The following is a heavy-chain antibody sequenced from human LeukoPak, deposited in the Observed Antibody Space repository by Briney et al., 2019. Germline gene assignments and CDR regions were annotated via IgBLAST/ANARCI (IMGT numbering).Heavy chain of an antibody. V-gene: IGHV3-74*01. CDR3: ARGAVAGNFDL. CDR1: GFTFSSYW. Sequence: PGGSLRLSCAASGFTFSSYWMHWVRQAPGKGLVWVSRINSDGSSTSYADSVKGRLTISRDNAKNTLYLQMNSLRAEDTAVYYCARGAVAGNFDLWGRGTLVTVSS. D-gene: IGHD6-19*01. CDR2: INSDGSST. J-gene: IGHJ2*01.